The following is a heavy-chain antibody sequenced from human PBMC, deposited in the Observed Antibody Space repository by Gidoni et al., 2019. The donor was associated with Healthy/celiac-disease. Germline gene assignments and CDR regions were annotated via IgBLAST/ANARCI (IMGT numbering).Heavy chain of an antibody. Sequence: QVQLVESGGGVVQPGRSLRLSCAEPGLPFSSYGMHWVRQAPGKGLGWVAVIWYDGINNYYAVSVKGRFTISRDNSKNTLYLQMNSLRAEDTAVYYCARDRGYDEANLFDYWGQGTLVTVSS. V-gene: IGHV3-33*01. CDR3: ARDRGYDEANLFDY. CDR2: IWYDGINN. CDR1: GLPFSSYG. J-gene: IGHJ4*02. D-gene: IGHD5-12*01.